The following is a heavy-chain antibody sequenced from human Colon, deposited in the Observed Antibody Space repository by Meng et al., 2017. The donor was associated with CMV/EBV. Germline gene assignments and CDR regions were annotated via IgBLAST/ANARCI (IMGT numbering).Heavy chain of an antibody. CDR2: ISFDGRNT. CDR1: GFTFSNYA. CDR3: ARAGLSLHNYLDY. J-gene: IGHJ4*02. Sequence: GGSLRLSCAASGFTFSNYAMHWVRQAPGKGLEWVALISFDGRNTYYADSVKGRFTISRDNFKVTLYLQMNSVRLEDTAVYYCARAGLSLHNYLDYWGQGTLVTVSS. V-gene: IGHV3-30*04. D-gene: IGHD2/OR15-2a*01.